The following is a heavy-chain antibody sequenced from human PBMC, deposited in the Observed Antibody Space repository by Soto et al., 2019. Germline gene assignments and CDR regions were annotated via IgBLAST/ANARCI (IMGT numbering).Heavy chain of an antibody. V-gene: IGHV4-34*01. Sequence: QVQLQQWGAGLLKPSETLSLTCAVYGGSFSGYYWSWIRQPPGKGLEWIGEINHSGSTNYNPSLKSRVTISVVTSKNQFSLKLSSVTAADTAVYYCARGRGFMRGYVEYFDYWGQGTLVTVSS. D-gene: IGHD5-12*01. CDR1: GGSFSGYY. J-gene: IGHJ4*02. CDR3: ARGRGFMRGYVEYFDY. CDR2: INHSGST.